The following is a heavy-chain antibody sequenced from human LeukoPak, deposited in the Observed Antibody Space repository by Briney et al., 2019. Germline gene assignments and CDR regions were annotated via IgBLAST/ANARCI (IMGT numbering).Heavy chain of an antibody. Sequence: SQTLSLTCAISGDSVSSNSAAWNWIRQSPSRGLEWLGRTYYRSKWYNDYAVSVKSRITINPDTSKNQFSLQLNSVTPEDTAVYYCARDQFSRRLVPHYYYYYGMDVWGQGTTVTVSS. CDR1: GDSVSSNSAA. J-gene: IGHJ6*02. D-gene: IGHD6-19*01. CDR3: ARDQFSRRLVPHYYYYYGMDV. CDR2: TYYRSKWYN. V-gene: IGHV6-1*01.